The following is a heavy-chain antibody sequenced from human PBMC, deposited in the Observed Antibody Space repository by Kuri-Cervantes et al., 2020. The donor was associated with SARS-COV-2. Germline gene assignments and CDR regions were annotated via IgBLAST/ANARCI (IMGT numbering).Heavy chain of an antibody. J-gene: IGHJ6*02. CDR2: ISSSSSYI. CDR3: LRQQLSGYHYGMDV. D-gene: IGHD6-13*01. CDR1: GFTFSSYS. V-gene: IGHV3-21*01. Sequence: GESLKISCAASGFTFSSYSMNWVRQAPGKGLEWVSSISSSSSYIYYADSVKGRFTISRDNAKNSLYLQMNSLRAEDTAVYYCLRQQLSGYHYGMDVWGQGTTVTVSS.